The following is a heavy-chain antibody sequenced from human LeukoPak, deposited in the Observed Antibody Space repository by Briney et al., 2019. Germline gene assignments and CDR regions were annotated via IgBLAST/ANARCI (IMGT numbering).Heavy chain of an antibody. Sequence: PGRSLRLSCAASGFTFSTYTMHWVRQAPGKGLEWVAVISYDGSNNYYADSVKGRFTISRDNSKNTLYLLMNSLRAEDTAVYYCAREGSGDSFDYWGQGTLVTVSS. CDR1: GFTFSTYT. V-gene: IGHV3-30-3*01. J-gene: IGHJ4*02. CDR3: AREGSGDSFDY. CDR2: ISYDGSNN. D-gene: IGHD2-21*02.